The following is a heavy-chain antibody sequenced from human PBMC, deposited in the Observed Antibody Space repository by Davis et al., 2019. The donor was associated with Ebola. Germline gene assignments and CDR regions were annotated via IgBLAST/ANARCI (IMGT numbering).Heavy chain of an antibody. Sequence: PGGSLRLSCAASGFTFSSYDMHWVRQATGKGLEWVSAIGTAGDTYYPGSVKGRFTISRENAKNSLYLQMNSLRAGDTAVYYCARRGLPDAFDIWGQGTMVTVSS. D-gene: IGHD5-18*01. V-gene: IGHV3-13*01. CDR2: IGTAGDT. CDR1: GFTFSSYD. J-gene: IGHJ3*02. CDR3: ARRGLPDAFDI.